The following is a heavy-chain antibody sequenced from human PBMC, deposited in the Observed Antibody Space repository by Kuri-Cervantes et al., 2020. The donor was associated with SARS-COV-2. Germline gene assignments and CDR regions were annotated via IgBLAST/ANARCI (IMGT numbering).Heavy chain of an antibody. V-gene: IGHV3-74*01. CDR3: ARDSFTYDFWSGYSWAGWFDP. CDR1: GFTFSGHW. Sequence: GESLRLSCAASGFTFSGHWIHWVRQAPGKGLVWVSRINPDGSYTNNADSVKGRFTISRDNAKNSLYLQMNSLRAEDTAVYYCARDSFTYDFWSGYSWAGWFDPWGQGTLVTVSS. J-gene: IGHJ5*02. D-gene: IGHD3-3*01. CDR2: INPDGSYT.